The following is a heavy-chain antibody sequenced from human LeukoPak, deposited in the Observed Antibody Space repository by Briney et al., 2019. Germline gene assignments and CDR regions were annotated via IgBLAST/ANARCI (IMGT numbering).Heavy chain of an antibody. CDR1: GGTFSSYA. J-gene: IGHJ5*02. Sequence: GASVKVSCKASGGTFSSYAISWVRQAPGQGLEWVGGIIPIFGTANYAQKFQGRVTITADESTSTAYMELSSLRSEDTAVYYCAASSNYYDFWSGYYLGCFDPWGQGTLVTVSS. CDR2: IIPIFGTA. V-gene: IGHV1-69*13. D-gene: IGHD3-3*01. CDR3: AASSNYYDFWSGYYLGCFDP.